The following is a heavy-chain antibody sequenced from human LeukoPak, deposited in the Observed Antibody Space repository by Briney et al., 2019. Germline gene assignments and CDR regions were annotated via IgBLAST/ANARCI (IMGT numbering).Heavy chain of an antibody. V-gene: IGHV3-48*01. CDR3: ARDLDPWHLNL. Sequence: GGSLRLSCAASGFTFSAYSMNWVRQAPGKGLEWIAHITNTLGISYADSVKGRFTVSRDKNSLYLQMSSLRGEDTAVYYCARDLDPWHLNLWGRGTLVTVSS. J-gene: IGHJ2*01. CDR1: GFTFSAYS. CDR2: ITNTLGI.